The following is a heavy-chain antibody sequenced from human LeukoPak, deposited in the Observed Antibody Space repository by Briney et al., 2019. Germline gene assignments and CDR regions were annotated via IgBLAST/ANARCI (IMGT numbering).Heavy chain of an antibody. CDR2: IYSGGST. Sequence: GGSLRLSCAAFGFTVSVNYMSWVRQAPGKGLECVSVIYSGGSTYYADSVKGRFTISRDNSKNTLYLQMNSLRAEDTAVYYCARKTDSGGQGDYWGPGTLVTVSS. D-gene: IGHD3-22*01. CDR1: GFTVSVNY. CDR3: ARKTDSGGQGDY. J-gene: IGHJ4*02. V-gene: IGHV3-66*01.